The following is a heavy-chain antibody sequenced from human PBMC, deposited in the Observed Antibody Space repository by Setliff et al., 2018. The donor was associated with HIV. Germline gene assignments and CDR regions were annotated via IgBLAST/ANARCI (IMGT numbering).Heavy chain of an antibody. D-gene: IGHD1-26*01. V-gene: IGHV1-69*10. CDR2: IIPILGIA. CDR3: ARDRSYYPNYFDY. Sequence: SVKVSCKASGGTFSSYAISWVRQAPGQGLEWVGGIIPILGIANYAQKFQGRVTITTDESTRTSYMELSSLRSEDTAVYYCARDRSYYPNYFDYWGQGTLVTVSS. J-gene: IGHJ4*02. CDR1: GGTFSSYA.